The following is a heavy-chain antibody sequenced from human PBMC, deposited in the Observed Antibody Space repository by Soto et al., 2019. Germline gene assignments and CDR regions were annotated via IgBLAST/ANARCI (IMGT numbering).Heavy chain of an antibody. V-gene: IGHV3-30-3*01. Sequence: PGGSLRLSCAASGFTFSSYAMHWVRQAPGKGLEWVAVISYDGSNKYYADSVKGRFTISRDNSKNTLYLQMNSLRAEDTAVYYCARIGGYSYYYDSSDTSPRWGQGTLVTVSS. CDR1: GFTFSSYA. CDR3: ARIGGYSYYYDSSDTSPR. J-gene: IGHJ4*02. CDR2: ISYDGSNK. D-gene: IGHD3-22*01.